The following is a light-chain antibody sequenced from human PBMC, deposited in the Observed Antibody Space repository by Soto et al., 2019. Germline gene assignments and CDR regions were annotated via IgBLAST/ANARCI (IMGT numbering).Light chain of an antibody. CDR1: QSVLYSSNNKNY. CDR2: WAS. V-gene: IGKV4-1*01. J-gene: IGKJ2*01. Sequence: DIVMTQSPDSLAVSLGERATINCKSSQSVLYSSNNKNYLAWYQQKPGQPPKLLIYWASTRESGVPDRFSGSGSGTDFTLTISSLHAEDVAVYYCQQYYSSRDTFGQGTKLEIK. CDR3: QQYYSSRDT.